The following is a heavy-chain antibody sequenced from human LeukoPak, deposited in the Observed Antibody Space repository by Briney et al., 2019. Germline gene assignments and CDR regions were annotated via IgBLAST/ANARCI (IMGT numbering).Heavy chain of an antibody. CDR2: INPNSGGT. D-gene: IGHD4-23*01. CDR3: ATDYAGNSVPDY. CDR1: GYTFTGYY. J-gene: IGHJ4*02. V-gene: IGHV1-2*02. Sequence: ASVTVSFKASGYTFTGYYMHWVRQAPGQGLEWMGWINPNSGGTNYAQKFQGRVTMTRDASISTAYMELSWLRSDDTALYYCATDYAGNSVPDYWGQGTLVSVSS.